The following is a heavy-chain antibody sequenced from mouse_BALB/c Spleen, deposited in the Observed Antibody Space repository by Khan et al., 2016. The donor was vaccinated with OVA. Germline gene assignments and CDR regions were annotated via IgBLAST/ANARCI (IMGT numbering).Heavy chain of an antibody. CDR1: GYIFTSYW. V-gene: IGHV1S132*01. J-gene: IGHJ3*01. CDR2: IYPGTNST. Sequence: VKLLESGTELVRPGASVKLSCKTSGYIFTSYWIHWVKQRSGQGLEWIARIYPGTNSTCYNEKFKGKATLTADKSSSTAYMQLSTLKSEDSAVYFCARDGPDGAWFVYWGQGTLVTVSA. CDR3: ARDGPDGAWFVY. D-gene: IGHD2-3*01.